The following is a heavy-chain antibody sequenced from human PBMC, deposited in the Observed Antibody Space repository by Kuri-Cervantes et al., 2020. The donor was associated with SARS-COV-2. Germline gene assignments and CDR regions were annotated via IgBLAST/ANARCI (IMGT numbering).Heavy chain of an antibody. J-gene: IGHJ4*02. Sequence: SVKVSCKASGGTFSSYAISWVRQAPGQGLEWMGGIIPIFGTANYAQKFQGRVTITADESTSTAYMELSSLRSEDTAVYYCARDRRECSSTSCLYYFDYRGQGTLVT. V-gene: IGHV1-69*13. CDR1: GGTFSSYA. D-gene: IGHD2-2*01. CDR3: ARDRRECSSTSCLYYFDY. CDR2: IIPIFGTA.